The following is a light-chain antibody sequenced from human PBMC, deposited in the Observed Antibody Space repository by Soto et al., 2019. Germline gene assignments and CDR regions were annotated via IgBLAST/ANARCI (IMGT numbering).Light chain of an antibody. J-gene: IGKJ1*01. Sequence: EIVLTQSPATLSLSPGERVTLSCRASQSVSVDLAWYQQRPGQAPRLLIYGASTRATGIPVRFSGSGSGTEFSLTISSLQSEDVAFYYCQQYNNWPPWTFGQGTKVDIK. CDR1: QSVSVD. CDR3: QQYNNWPPWT. CDR2: GAS. V-gene: IGKV3-15*01.